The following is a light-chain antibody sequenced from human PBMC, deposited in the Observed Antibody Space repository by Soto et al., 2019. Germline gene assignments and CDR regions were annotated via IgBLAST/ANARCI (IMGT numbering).Light chain of an antibody. CDR1: QSISDY. CDR2: AAS. Sequence: DIQMTQSPSSLSASVGDRVTITSPASQSISDYLNWYQQKPGKAPKILIYAASSLQSGVPSRFSGSGSGTDFTLTISSLTPEDFATYYCQQSYSTPPTFGQGTKVDIK. V-gene: IGKV1-39*01. J-gene: IGKJ1*01. CDR3: QQSYSTPPT.